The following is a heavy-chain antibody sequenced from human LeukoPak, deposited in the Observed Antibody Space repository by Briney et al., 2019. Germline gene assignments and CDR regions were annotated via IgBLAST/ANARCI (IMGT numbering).Heavy chain of an antibody. CDR3: ATTGPYYYYMDV. Sequence: GASVKVSCKVSGYTLTELSMHWVRQAPGKGHEWMGGFDPEDGETIYAQKFQGRVTMTEDTSTDTAYMELSSLRSEDTAVYYCATTGPYYYYMDVWGKGTTVTVSS. CDR2: FDPEDGET. CDR1: GYTLTELS. V-gene: IGHV1-24*01. J-gene: IGHJ6*03.